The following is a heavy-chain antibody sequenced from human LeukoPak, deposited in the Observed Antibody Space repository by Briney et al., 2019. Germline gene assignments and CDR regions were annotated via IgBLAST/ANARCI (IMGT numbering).Heavy chain of an antibody. J-gene: IGHJ4*02. V-gene: IGHV1-2*06. Sequence: ASVKVSCKASGYTSTGYYMHWVRQAPGQGLEWMGRINPNSGGTNYAQKFQGRVTMTRDTSISTAYMELSRLRSDDTAVYYCARGDGSHSPFDYWGQGTLVTVSS. CDR1: GYTSTGYY. D-gene: IGHD1-26*01. CDR3: ARGDGSHSPFDY. CDR2: INPNSGGT.